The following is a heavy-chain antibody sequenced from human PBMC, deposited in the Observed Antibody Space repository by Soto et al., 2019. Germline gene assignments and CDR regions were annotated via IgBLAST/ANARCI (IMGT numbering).Heavy chain of an antibody. Sequence: TLSLTCSVSGGSIRSGDYYWTWIRQVPGKGLEWIGYIHYSGSTYSNPSLKSRVSMSVDTAKNQFSLIVSSVTAADTAVYYCARENIVVVPTAKGYFDPWGQGTLVTVSS. CDR1: GGSIRSGDYY. CDR3: ARENIVVVPTAKGYFDP. J-gene: IGHJ5*02. D-gene: IGHD2-2*01. CDR2: IHYSGST. V-gene: IGHV4-31*03.